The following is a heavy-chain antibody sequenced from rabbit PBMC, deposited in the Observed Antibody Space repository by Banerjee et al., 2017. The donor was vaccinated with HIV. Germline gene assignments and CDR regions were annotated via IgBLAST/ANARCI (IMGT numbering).Heavy chain of an antibody. Sequence: WIGCIFSDSGSTWYPNWAIGRFTSSSDNAQNTVDLQMNSLTAADTATYFCARDLAGVIGWNFNLWGPGTLVTVS. D-gene: IGHD4-1*01. J-gene: IGHJ4*01. V-gene: IGHV1S7*01. CDR2: IFSDSGST. CDR3: ARDLAGVIGWNFNL.